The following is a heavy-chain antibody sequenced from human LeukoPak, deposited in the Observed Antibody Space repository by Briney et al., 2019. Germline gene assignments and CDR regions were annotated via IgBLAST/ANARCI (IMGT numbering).Heavy chain of an antibody. J-gene: IGHJ4*02. D-gene: IGHD5-24*01. V-gene: IGHV3-23*01. CDR2: ISPNGVIT. CDR1: GFTFSSYW. Sequence: GGSLRLSCAASGFTFSSYWMHWVRQAPGKGLEWVSGISPNGVITYYADSVKGRFTISRDNSKGTVYLQMNSLRPEDTAVYYCAKDDAWLQYGNWGRGTLVTVSS. CDR3: AKDDAWLQYGN.